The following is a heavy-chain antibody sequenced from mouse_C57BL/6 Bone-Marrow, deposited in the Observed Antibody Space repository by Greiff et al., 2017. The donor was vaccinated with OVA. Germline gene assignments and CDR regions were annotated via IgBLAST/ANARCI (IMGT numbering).Heavy chain of an antibody. CDR3: ARTTVVARYFDY. V-gene: IGHV3-6*01. J-gene: IGHJ2*01. D-gene: IGHD1-1*01. CDR1: GYSITSGYY. CDR2: ISYDGSN. Sequence: ESGPGLVKPSQSLSLTCSVTGYSITSGYYWNWIRQFPGNKLEWMGYISYDGSNNYNPSLKNRISITRDTSKNQFFLKLNSVTTEDTATYYCARTTVVARYFDYWGQGTTLTVSS.